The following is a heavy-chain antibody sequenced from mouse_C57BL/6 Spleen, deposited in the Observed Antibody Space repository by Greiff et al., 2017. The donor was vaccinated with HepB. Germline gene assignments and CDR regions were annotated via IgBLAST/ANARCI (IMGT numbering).Heavy chain of an antibody. J-gene: IGHJ4*01. CDR1: GYTFTDYY. D-gene: IGHD2-4*01. V-gene: IGHV1-26*01. CDR3: ARGNYDEDAMDY. CDR2: INPNNGGT. Sequence: EVQLQQSGPELVKPGASVKISCKASGYTFTDYYMNWVKQSHGKSLEWIGDINPNNGGTSYNQKFKGKATLTVDKSSSTAYMELRSLTSEDSAVYYCARGNYDEDAMDYWGQGTSVTVSS.